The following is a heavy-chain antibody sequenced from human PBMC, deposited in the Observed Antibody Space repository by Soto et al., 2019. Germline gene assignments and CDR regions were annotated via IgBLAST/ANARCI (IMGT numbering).Heavy chain of an antibody. CDR3: ASHYYYDSSGYSFDD. CDR1: GGSISSYY. Sequence: SETLSLTCTVSGGSISSYYWSWIRQPPGKGLEWIGYIYYSGITNYNPSLKSRVTISVDTSKNQFSLKLSSVTAADTAVYYCASHYYYDSSGYSFDDWGQGTLVTVSS. D-gene: IGHD3-22*01. V-gene: IGHV4-59*01. CDR2: IYYSGIT. J-gene: IGHJ4*02.